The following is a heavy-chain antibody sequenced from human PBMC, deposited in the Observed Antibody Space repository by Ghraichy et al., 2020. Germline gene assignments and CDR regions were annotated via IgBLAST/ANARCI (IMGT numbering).Heavy chain of an antibody. Sequence: SQTLSLTCAVYGGSFSDYYWSWIRQPPGKGLEWIGTIDHTRTTNYNPSLKSRVTISVDTSKNQFSLKLHSVTAAETAVYYCARVFRRRGGYDEYNPFDFWGQGGLVTVSP. CDR3: ARVFRRRGGYDEYNPFDF. J-gene: IGHJ4*02. D-gene: IGHD5-24*01. CDR1: GGSFSDYY. CDR2: IDHTRTT. V-gene: IGHV4-34*01.